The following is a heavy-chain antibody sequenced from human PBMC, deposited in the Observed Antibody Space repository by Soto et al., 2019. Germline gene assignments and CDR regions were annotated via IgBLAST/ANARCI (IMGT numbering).Heavy chain of an antibody. D-gene: IGHD3-10*01. V-gene: IGHV4-4*02. CDR2: IYHSGST. CDR1: GGSISSSNW. J-gene: IGHJ5*02. CDR3: AGLYGSGSHNPAVIDP. Sequence: QVQLQESGPGLVKPSGTLSLTCAVSGGSISSSNWWSWVRQPPGKGLEWIGEIYHSGSTNYNPSLKSRVTISVDQSKNQFSLKLSSVTAADPAVYYCAGLYGSGSHNPAVIDPWGQGTLVTVSS.